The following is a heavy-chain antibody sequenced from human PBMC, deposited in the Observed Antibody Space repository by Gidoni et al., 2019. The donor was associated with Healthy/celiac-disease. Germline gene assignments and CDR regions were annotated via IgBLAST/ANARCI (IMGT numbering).Heavy chain of an antibody. D-gene: IGHD2-2*01. V-gene: IGHV4-39*01. J-gene: IGHJ4*02. Sequence: STYYNPSLKSRVTISVDTSKNQFSLKLSSVTAADTAVYYCARADQAETFFDYWGQGTLVTVSS. CDR3: ARADQAETFFDY. CDR2: ST.